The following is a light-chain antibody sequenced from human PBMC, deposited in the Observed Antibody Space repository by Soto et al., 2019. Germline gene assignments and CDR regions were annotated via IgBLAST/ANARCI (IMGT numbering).Light chain of an antibody. CDR3: QQLNIYPFT. CDR2: AAS. Sequence: IQLTQSPSSLSASVGDRVIMTCRASQGISSYLAWYQQKPGKAPTLLIYAASTFETGVPSRFSDSASVTDSTLTSSSLQPEDFATYYCQQLNIYPFTFGPGTKFDIK. V-gene: IGKV1-9*01. CDR1: QGISSY. J-gene: IGKJ3*01.